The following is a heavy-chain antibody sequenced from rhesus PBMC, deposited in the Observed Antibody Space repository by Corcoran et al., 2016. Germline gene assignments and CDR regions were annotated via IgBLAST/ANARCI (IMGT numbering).Heavy chain of an antibody. D-gene: IGHD2-33*01. Sequence: QLQLQESGPGLVKPSETLSVTCAVSGGSISSSYWSWIRQAPGKGLEWIGKIYGSSRNTNYNPSLNGRVTISKATPKNQSSLRLSSGTAADTAVYYCARRADGADAFDFWGQGLRVTVSS. CDR2: IYGSSRNT. CDR3: ARRADGADAFDF. J-gene: IGHJ3*01. CDR1: GGSISSSY. V-gene: IGHV4-169*01.